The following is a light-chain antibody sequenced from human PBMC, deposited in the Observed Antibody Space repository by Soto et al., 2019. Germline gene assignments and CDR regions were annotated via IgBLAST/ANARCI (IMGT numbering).Light chain of an antibody. CDR3: MQSQQTPPT. CDR1: QSLLQSNGYNY. V-gene: IGKV2-28*01. Sequence: DIVMTQSPLSLPVTPGEPASISCSSSQSLLQSNGYNYLDWYLQKPGQSPQLLIFFGSYRASGVPDRFSDSGSGTDFTLKIRSVEAEDVGIYYCMQSQQTPPTFGQGTRVEIK. CDR2: FGS. J-gene: IGKJ1*01.